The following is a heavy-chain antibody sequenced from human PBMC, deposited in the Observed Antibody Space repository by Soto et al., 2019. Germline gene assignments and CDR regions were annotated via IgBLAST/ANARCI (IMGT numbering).Heavy chain of an antibody. V-gene: IGHV4-31*03. J-gene: IGHJ4*02. Sequence: QVQLQESGPGLVKPSQTLSLTCTVSGGSTSSGGYYWSWIRQHPGKGLEWIGYIYYSGSTYYNPSLKSRVTLSVDTSKNQFSLKLSSVTAADTAVYYCARGVPYCSGGSCRGGHLDYWGQGTLVTVSS. CDR1: GGSTSSGGYY. CDR3: ARGVPYCSGGSCRGGHLDY. D-gene: IGHD2-15*01. CDR2: IYYSGST.